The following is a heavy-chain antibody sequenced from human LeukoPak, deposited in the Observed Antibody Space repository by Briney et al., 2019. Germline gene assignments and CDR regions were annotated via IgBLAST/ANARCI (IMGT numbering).Heavy chain of an antibody. J-gene: IGHJ4*02. CDR1: GGSISSYY. CDR3: ARVICSGGSCRFDY. Sequence: SETLSLTCTVSGGSISSYYWNWIRQPAGKGREWIGRIHTSVSTHYNPSLKSRVTMSVDTSKNKFSLKLSSVTAADTAVYYCARVICSGGSCRFDYWGQGTLVTVSS. V-gene: IGHV4-4*07. CDR2: IHTSVST. D-gene: IGHD2-15*01.